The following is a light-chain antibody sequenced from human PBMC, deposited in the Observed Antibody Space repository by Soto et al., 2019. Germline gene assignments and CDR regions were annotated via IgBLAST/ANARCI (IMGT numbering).Light chain of an antibody. CDR3: MQATQYPPYT. V-gene: IGKV2-24*01. Sequence: DIVLTQTPLSSPVTLGQPASISCRSSQSLLHSDGNTYLSWLQQRPGQPPRLLIYKTSNRFSGVPDRFSGSGAGTDFTLKISRVEAEDVGFYYCMQATQYPPYTFGQGTKLEI. CDR2: KTS. CDR1: QSLLHSDGNTY. J-gene: IGKJ2*01.